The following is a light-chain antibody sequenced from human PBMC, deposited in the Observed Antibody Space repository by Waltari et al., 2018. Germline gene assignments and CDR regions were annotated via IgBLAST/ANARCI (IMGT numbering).Light chain of an antibody. CDR1: RSDVGAYNY. J-gene: IGLJ2*01. CDR2: DVS. V-gene: IGLV2-14*03. CDR3: SSYISSSTLEL. Sequence: QSALTQPASVSGSPGQSITISCTGTRSDVGAYNYVSWYQQHPGKAPKLMIFDVSNRPSGVSKRFAGSKSGNTASLTISGLQAEDEAGYYCSSYISSSTLELFGGGTSLTVL.